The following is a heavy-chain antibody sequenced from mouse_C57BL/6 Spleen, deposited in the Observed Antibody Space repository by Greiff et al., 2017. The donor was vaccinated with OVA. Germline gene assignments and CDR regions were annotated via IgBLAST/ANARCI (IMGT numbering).Heavy chain of an antibody. CDR2: INSDGGST. CDR1: EYAFPSHD. Sequence: EVKLVESGGGLVQPGESLKLSCESNEYAFPSHDMYWVRKTPGKRLELVAAINSDGGSTYYPDTLEGRFIISRENTKKTLYLQMSSLRSEDTAVYYCARHGPSEAWFAYWGQGTMVTVSA. V-gene: IGHV5-2*01. CDR3: ARHGPSEAWFAY. D-gene: IGHD3-1*01. J-gene: IGHJ3*01.